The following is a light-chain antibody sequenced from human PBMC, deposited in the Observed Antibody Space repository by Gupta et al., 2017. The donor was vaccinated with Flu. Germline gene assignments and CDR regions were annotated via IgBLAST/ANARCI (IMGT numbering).Light chain of an antibody. CDR1: QSVSSY. CDR2: DAS. Sequence: EIVLTQSPATLSLSPGERATLSCRASQSVSSYLAWYQQKPGQAPRLLIYDASNMATGIPARFSGSGYGTDFTLTISSREPEDFAVYYCQQRSNWPSYSFGQGTKMEIK. CDR3: QQRSNWPSYS. V-gene: IGKV3-11*01. J-gene: IGKJ2*03.